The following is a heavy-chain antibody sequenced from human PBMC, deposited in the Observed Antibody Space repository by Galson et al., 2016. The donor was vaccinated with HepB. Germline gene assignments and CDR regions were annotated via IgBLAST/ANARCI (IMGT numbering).Heavy chain of an antibody. V-gene: IGHV4-4*07. Sequence: SETLSLTCTVSGGSISSYYWSRIRQPAGKGLEWIGHIYTSGSTNYNPSLKSGVTMSVDTPKNQFSLRLTSVTAADTAVFYWARERGHRTGYFDYWGQGTLVTVSS. CDR3: ARERGHRTGYFDY. CDR1: GGSISSYY. CDR2: IYTSGST. D-gene: IGHD1-14*01. J-gene: IGHJ4*02.